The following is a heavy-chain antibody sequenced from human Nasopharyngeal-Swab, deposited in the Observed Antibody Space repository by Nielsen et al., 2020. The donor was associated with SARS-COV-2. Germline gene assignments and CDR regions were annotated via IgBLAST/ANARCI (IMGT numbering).Heavy chain of an antibody. CDR3: ARGLDA. V-gene: IGHV4-59*13. J-gene: IGHJ5*02. Sequence: SETLSPTCSVSGDSTSTYYWSWIRQPPGKGLEWIGYISHSGSTNYNPSLKSRVTISVDTSKNQFSLKLTSVTAADTAVYYCARGLDAWGQGTLVTVSS. CDR1: GDSTSTYY. CDR2: ISHSGST.